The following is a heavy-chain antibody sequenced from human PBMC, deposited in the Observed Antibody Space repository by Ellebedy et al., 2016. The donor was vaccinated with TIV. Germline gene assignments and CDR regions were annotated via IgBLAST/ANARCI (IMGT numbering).Heavy chain of an antibody. J-gene: IGHJ3*02. V-gene: IGHV3-11*05. CDR1: GFTFSDYY. CDR3: ARGHYYDSRGYFFEAFDI. CDR2: INSDSAYT. Sequence: GGSLRLSXAASGFTFSDYYMSWIRQAPGKGLEWISYINSDSAYTNHADSVKGRFTISRDNAKSSLYLQMNSLRAEDTAVYYCARGHYYDSRGYFFEAFDIWGRGTMVTVSS. D-gene: IGHD3-22*01.